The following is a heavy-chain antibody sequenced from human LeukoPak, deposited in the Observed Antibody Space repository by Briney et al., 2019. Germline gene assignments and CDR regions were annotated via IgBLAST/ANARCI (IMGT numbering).Heavy chain of an antibody. CDR1: GYTFTIYG. CDR3: ARDSSSWYWKLFDY. Sequence: ASVKVSCKASGYTFTIYGISWVRQAPGQGLEWMGWISTYNGNTNYAQKLQGRVTMTTDTSTSTAYMELRSLRSDDTAVYYCARDSSSWYWKLFDYWGQGTLVTVSS. J-gene: IGHJ4*02. CDR2: ISTYNGNT. V-gene: IGHV1-18*01. D-gene: IGHD6-13*01.